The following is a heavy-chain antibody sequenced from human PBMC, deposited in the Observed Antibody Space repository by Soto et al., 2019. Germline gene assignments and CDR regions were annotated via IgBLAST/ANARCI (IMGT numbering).Heavy chain of an antibody. J-gene: IGHJ6*02. CDR2: IYYSGRD. CDR1: GDSISTSSYY. V-gene: IGHV4-39*07. D-gene: IGHD3-10*01. Sequence: PSETLSLTCTVSGDSISTSSYYWGWIRQPPGKGLEWIGTIYYSGRDYYNPSLKSRVTISVDTSKNQFSLKLSSVTAADTAVYYCARDVGGLVYGSGSYYSYYYYGMDVWGQGTTVTVSS. CDR3: ARDVGGLVYGSGSYYSYYYYGMDV.